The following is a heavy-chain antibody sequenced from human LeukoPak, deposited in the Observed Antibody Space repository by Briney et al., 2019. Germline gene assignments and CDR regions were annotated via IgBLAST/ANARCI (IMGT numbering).Heavy chain of an antibody. Sequence: GGSLRLSCAASGFTFSSYSMNWVRQAPGKGLEWVSYISSSSSTIYYADSVKGRFTISRDNAKNSPYLQMNSLRAEDTAVYYCARVVSVGATKGFDPRGQGTLVTVSS. D-gene: IGHD1-26*01. J-gene: IGHJ5*02. V-gene: IGHV3-48*01. CDR3: ARVVSVGATKGFDP. CDR1: GFTFSSYS. CDR2: ISSSSSTI.